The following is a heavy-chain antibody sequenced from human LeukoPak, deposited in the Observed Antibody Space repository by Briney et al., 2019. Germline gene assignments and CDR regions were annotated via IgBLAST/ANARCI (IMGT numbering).Heavy chain of an antibody. CDR2: ISPYSGGT. V-gene: IGHV1-2*02. CDR3: ASFPNDSSGYDY. Sequence: RASVKVSCKTSGYSFSDYYMHWVRQAPGQGLEWMGWISPYSGGTNYAQKFQGRVTMTRDTSISTAYLELSRLRSEDTAVYYCASFPNDSSGYDYWGQGTLVAVSS. J-gene: IGHJ4*02. D-gene: IGHD3-22*01. CDR1: GYSFSDYY.